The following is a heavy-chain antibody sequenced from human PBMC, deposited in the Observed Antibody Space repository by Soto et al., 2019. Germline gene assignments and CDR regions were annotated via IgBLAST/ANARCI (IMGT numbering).Heavy chain of an antibody. J-gene: IGHJ5*02. V-gene: IGHV3-30*14. CDR2: ISYDGSTK. Sequence: GGSLRLSCAASGFFFSTYALHWVRQAPGKGLEWVALISYDGSTKYYADSVRGRFTISRDNSKNTLYLQMNSLRAEDTAVYYCARDGGCRDGYTVGCNWFDPWGQGTLVTVSS. D-gene: IGHD5-12*01. CDR3: ARDGGCRDGYTVGCNWFDP. CDR1: GFFFSTYA.